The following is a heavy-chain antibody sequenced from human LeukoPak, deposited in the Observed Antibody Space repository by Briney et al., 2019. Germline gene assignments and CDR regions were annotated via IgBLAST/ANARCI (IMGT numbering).Heavy chain of an antibody. V-gene: IGHV5-51*01. Sequence: GESLKISCEGSGYSFSNYWLGWVRQMPGKGLEGMGIIYPGDSDTRYSPSFQGQVTISADKSISTAYLQWSSLKASDTATYYCARVDYYDRSGYFDYWGQGTQVTVSS. CDR2: IYPGDSDT. J-gene: IGHJ4*02. CDR3: ARVDYYDRSGYFDY. CDR1: GYSFSNYW. D-gene: IGHD3-22*01.